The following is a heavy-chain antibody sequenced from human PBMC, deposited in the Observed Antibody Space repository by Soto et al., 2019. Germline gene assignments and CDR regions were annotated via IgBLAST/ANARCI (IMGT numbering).Heavy chain of an antibody. D-gene: IGHD3-10*01. CDR3: AKDSDSRRCGEPPGYMDV. J-gene: IGHJ6*03. Sequence: QVQLVESGGGMVEPGRSLRLSCAASGFTFSSYGMHWVRQAPGKGLEWVAVISYDGSNKYYADSVKGRFTISRDNSKNTLYLQMTGLRAEDTAVYYCAKDSDSRRCGEPPGYMDVWGKGTTVTVSS. CDR1: GFTFSSYG. CDR2: ISYDGSNK. V-gene: IGHV3-30*18.